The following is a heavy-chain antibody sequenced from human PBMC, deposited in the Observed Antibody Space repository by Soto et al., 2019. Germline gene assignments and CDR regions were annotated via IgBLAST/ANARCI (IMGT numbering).Heavy chain of an antibody. V-gene: IGHV4-4*02. Sequence: SETLSLTCAVSGGSISSSNWWSWVRQPPGKGLEWIGEIYHSGSTNYNPSLKSRVTISVDKSKNQFSLKLSSVTAADTAVYYCAREDIVLVPVEWGYFDYWGQGTLVTVSS. J-gene: IGHJ4*02. CDR3: AREDIVLVPVEWGYFDY. CDR1: GGSISSSNW. CDR2: IYHSGST. D-gene: IGHD2-2*01.